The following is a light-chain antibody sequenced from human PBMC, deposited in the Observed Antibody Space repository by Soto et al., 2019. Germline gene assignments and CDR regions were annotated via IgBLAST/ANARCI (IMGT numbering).Light chain of an antibody. Sequence: QSALTQPASVSGSLGQSITISRTGTSSDIGSYNYVSWYQQHPGQAPKLMIYDVTNRPSGVSNRFSGSKSGNTASLTISGLQAEDEADYYCSAPRSSSFYVFGPGNKLTVL. J-gene: IGLJ1*01. CDR1: SSDIGSYNY. CDR3: SAPRSSSFYV. CDR2: DVT. V-gene: IGLV2-14*03.